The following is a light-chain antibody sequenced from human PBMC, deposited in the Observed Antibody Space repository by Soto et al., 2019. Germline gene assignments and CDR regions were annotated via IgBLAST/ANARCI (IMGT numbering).Light chain of an antibody. CDR3: QQRSNWPPGLT. CDR1: QSVSSY. J-gene: IGKJ4*01. V-gene: IGKV3-11*01. Sequence: EIVLTQSPATLSLSPGERATLSCRANQSVSSYLAWYQQKPGQAPRLLIYDAASRATGIPARFSGSGSGTDFTLTISSLEPEDDAVYYCQQRSNWPPGLTFGGGTKV. CDR2: DAA.